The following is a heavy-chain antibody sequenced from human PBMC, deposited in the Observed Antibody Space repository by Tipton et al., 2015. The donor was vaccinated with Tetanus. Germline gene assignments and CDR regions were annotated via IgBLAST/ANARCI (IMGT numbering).Heavy chain of an antibody. J-gene: IGHJ5*02. D-gene: IGHD2-15*01. CDR1: GGSISSFNYY. CDR2: IYNTGNT. Sequence: GLVKPSETLSLTCTVSGGSISSFNYYWGWIRQPPGKGLEWIGSIYNTGNTYYNPSLGSRVTMSVDTSKIQFSLKVTSVTAADTAVYYCARHVVVAVPRWFDPWGQGTLVTVSS. CDR3: ARHVVVAVPRWFDP. V-gene: IGHV4-39*01.